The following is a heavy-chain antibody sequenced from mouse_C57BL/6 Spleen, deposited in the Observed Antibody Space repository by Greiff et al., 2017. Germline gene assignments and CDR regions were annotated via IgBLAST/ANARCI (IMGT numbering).Heavy chain of an antibody. CDR2: IYPGSGST. CDR1: GYTFTSYW. CDR3: ARRQLRSHFDY. D-gene: IGHD3-2*02. Sequence: QVQLQQSGAELVKPGASVKMSCKASGYTFTSYWITWVKQRPGQGLEWIGDIYPGSGSTNYNEKFKSKATLTVDTSASTAYMQHISLTSEDSAVYYCARRQLRSHFDYWGQGTTLTVSS. V-gene: IGHV1-55*01. J-gene: IGHJ2*01.